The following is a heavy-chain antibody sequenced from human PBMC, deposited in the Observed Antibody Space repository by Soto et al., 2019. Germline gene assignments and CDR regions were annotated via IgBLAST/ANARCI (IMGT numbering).Heavy chain of an antibody. CDR3: SSGYYYESTGYYVAY. CDR1: GGTFSTYT. Sequence: QVQLVQSGAEVKKPGSSVNVSCRASGGTFSTYTFSWVRQAPGQGLEWMGGITPLFGTTANYAQKFEGRVTIDADQSTRTAYMELCSLRSEHTAVYYRSSGYYYESTGYYVAYSGQGTLVAVSS. CDR2: ITPLFGTTA. J-gene: IGHJ4*02. V-gene: IGHV1-69*01. D-gene: IGHD3-22*01.